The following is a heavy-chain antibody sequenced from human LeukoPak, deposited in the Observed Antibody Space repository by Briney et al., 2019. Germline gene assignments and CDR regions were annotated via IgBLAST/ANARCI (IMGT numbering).Heavy chain of an antibody. D-gene: IGHD6-13*01. J-gene: IGHJ1*01. CDR3: ARDWGIAAAGIPEYFQH. CDR1: GYTFTSYY. V-gene: IGHV1-46*01. CDR2: INPSGGST. Sequence: ASVKVSCKASGYTFTSYYMHWVRQAPGQGLEWMGIINPSGGSTSHAQKFQGRVTMTRDTSTSTAYMELSSLRSEDTAVYYCARDWGIAAAGIPEYFQHWGQGTLVTVSS.